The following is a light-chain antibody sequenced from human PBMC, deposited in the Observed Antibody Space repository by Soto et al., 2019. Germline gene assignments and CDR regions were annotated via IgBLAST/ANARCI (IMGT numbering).Light chain of an antibody. CDR3: QQFQNLPIT. CDR2: ATF. Sequence: DIQMTQSPSSLSASIGDRVTITCQASQDIFNYLNWYQQKPGKAPKLLIYATFSLQTGVPPRFSGGGSGTHFTLTISSLQPEDIATYYCQQFQNLPITFGQGTRLEIK. CDR1: QDIFNY. V-gene: IGKV1-33*01. J-gene: IGKJ5*01.